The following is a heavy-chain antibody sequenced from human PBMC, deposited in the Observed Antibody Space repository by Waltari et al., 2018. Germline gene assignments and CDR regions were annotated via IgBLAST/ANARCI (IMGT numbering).Heavy chain of an antibody. CDR1: GGSITTITYF. J-gene: IGHJ4*01. D-gene: IGHD3-16*01. CDR2: FSYNGNT. CDR3: ARGLGAIY. V-gene: IGHV4-39*07. Sequence: QLQMEESGPGLVGPSETLSLTCAVSGGSITTITYFWGWIRQPPGKGLAWIGSFSYNGNTYYNPSLNRRVAIAGDTSKNQISLLLSSGTAADTAVYYCARGLGAIYWGHGTLVTVSS.